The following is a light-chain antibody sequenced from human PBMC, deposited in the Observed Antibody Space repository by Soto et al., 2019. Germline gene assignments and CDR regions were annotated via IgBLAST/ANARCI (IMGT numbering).Light chain of an antibody. CDR1: QSIRSW. J-gene: IGKJ1*01. CDR3: QQYSSYPWT. Sequence: DIQMTQSRSTLSASVGDRVTITCRASQSIRSWLAWYQQKPGKAPKLLIIDASSLESGVPSRFSGSGSGTEFTLTISSLQPDDIATYYCQQYSSYPWTFGQGTKVDTK. V-gene: IGKV1-5*01. CDR2: DAS.